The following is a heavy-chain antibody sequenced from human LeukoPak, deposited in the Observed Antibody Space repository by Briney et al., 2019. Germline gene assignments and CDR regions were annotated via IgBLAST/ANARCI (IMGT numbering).Heavy chain of an antibody. D-gene: IGHD3-10*01. CDR2: IIPIFGTA. V-gene: IGHV1-69*01. CDR1: GGTFSSYA. Sequence: SVKVSCKASGGTFSSYAISWVRQAPGQGLEWMGGIIPIFGTANYAQKFQGRVTITADESTSTAYMELSSLRSEDTAVYYCARGSLHPRYYYGSGSSAFDIWGQGTMVTVSS. J-gene: IGHJ3*02. CDR3: ARGSLHPRYYYGSGSSAFDI.